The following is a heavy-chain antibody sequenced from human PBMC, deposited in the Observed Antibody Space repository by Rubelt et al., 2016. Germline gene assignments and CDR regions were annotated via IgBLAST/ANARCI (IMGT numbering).Heavy chain of an antibody. CDR3: ARSKDTAMVTDTDWYFDL. J-gene: IGHJ2*01. Sequence: QVQLVQSGAEVKKPGASVKVSCKASGYTFTSYAMHWVRQAPGQRLEWMGWINAGNGNTKYSQKFQGRVTMPRETSASTAYMELSNLRSEDTDVYYCARSKDTAMVTDTDWYFDLWGRGTLVTVSS. V-gene: IGHV1-3*01. CDR1: GYTFTSYA. CDR2: INAGNGNT. D-gene: IGHD5-18*01.